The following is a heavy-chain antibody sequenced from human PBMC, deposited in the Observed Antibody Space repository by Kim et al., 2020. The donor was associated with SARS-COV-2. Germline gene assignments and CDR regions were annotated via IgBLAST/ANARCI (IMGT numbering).Heavy chain of an antibody. J-gene: IGHJ4*02. V-gene: IGHV4-31*02. CDR3: ARGRDIVVVVAATGYFDY. Sequence: KSRVTITVDTSKNQFALKLSSVTAADTAVYYCARGRDIVVVVAATGYFDYWGQGTLVTVSS. D-gene: IGHD2-15*01.